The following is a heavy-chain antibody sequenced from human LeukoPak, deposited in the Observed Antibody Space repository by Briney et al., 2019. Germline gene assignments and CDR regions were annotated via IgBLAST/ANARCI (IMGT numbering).Heavy chain of an antibody. J-gene: IGHJ3*02. CDR3: ARDLRGYNYLRQVDAFDI. Sequence: GGSLRLSCAASGFTFSDYYMSWIREAPGKGLEWVSYISSSGSTIYYADSVKGRFTISRDNAKNSLYLQMNSLRAEGTAVYYCARDLRGYNYLRQVDAFDIWGQGTMVTVSS. D-gene: IGHD5-24*01. CDR1: GFTFSDYY. V-gene: IGHV3-11*04. CDR2: ISSSGSTI.